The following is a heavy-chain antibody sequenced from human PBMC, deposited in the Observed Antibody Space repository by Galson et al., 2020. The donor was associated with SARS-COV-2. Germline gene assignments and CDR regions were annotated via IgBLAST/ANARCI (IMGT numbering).Heavy chain of an antibody. D-gene: IGHD2-15*01. CDR3: ARVEGYCSGGSCYSFVHAYYYYGMEV. CDR2: ISCDGSNK. Sequence: GGSLRLSCAASGFTFSSYAMHWVRQAPGKGLEWVAVISCDGSNKYYADSVKGRFTISRDNSKNTLYLQMNSLRAEDTAVYYCARVEGYCSGGSCYSFVHAYYYYGMEVWGQGTTVTVSS. J-gene: IGHJ6*02. V-gene: IGHV3-30*04. CDR1: GFTFSSYA.